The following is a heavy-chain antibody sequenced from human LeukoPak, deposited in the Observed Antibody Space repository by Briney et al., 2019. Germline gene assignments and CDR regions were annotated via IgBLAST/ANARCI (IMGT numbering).Heavy chain of an antibody. CDR2: IYPSDSDT. Sequence: GESLKISCKGYGYSFTSYWIGWVRQMPGKGMEWMGIIYPSDSDTRYSPSFQGQVTISADKSISTAYLQWSSLKASATAMYYCARSVTTSPWDWGQGTLVTVSS. CDR3: ARSVTTSPWD. D-gene: IGHD4-17*01. CDR1: GYSFTSYW. V-gene: IGHV5-51*01. J-gene: IGHJ4*02.